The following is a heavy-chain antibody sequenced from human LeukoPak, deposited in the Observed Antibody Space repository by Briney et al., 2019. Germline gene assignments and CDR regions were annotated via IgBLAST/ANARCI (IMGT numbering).Heavy chain of an antibody. Sequence: ASVNVSCKASGYTFTNYDINWVRQAPGQGLEWMAWISSYSGNTDYAQKFQGRVTMTTDTSTSTVYMGLRSLTSDDTAVYYCARDGGGGNSFWGQGTLVTVPS. J-gene: IGHJ4*02. D-gene: IGHD4-23*01. V-gene: IGHV1-18*01. CDR1: GYTFTNYD. CDR2: ISSYSGNT. CDR3: ARDGGGGNSF.